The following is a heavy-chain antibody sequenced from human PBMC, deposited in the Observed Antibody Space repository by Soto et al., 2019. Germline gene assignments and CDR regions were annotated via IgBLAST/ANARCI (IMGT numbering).Heavy chain of an antibody. CDR1: GFPSTSSA. Sequence: ASVKVCCKASGFPSTSSALQWVRQARGQRLEWIGWIVVGSGNTNYAQKFQERVTITRDMSTSTAYMGVSGLRSEDTAVYYCAANAFDIWGQGTMVTVSS. J-gene: IGHJ3*02. V-gene: IGHV1-58*01. CDR2: IVVGSGNT. CDR3: AANAFDI.